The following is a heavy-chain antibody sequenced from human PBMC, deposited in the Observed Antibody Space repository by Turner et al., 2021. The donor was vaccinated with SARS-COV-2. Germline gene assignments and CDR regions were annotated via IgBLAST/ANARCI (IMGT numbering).Heavy chain of an antibody. CDR3: ARHQGSASGYDHGMNV. D-gene: IGHD1-26*01. J-gene: IGHJ6*02. Sequence: QVQLQESGPGLVKPSQTLSLTCTVSGGSISSGDYYWSWIRQPPGKGLEWIGYIYYSGSTYYNPSLKSRVTISIDTSKNQFSLKLSSVTAADTAVYYCARHQGSASGYDHGMNVWGQGTAVIVSS. V-gene: IGHV4-30-4*01. CDR1: GGSISSGDYY. CDR2: IYYSGST.